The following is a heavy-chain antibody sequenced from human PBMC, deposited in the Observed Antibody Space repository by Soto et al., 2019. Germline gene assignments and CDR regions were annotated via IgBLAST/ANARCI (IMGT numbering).Heavy chain of an antibody. J-gene: IGHJ5*02. CDR3: AGGDSIGYPTGWFDP. Sequence: QVQLVQSGAEVRKPGASVQVSCKASGYTFTRYSINWVRQAPGQGLEWVGWISNYNGDTKYAEKFQGRVTLTTDTFTTTSYMDLRSLTSDDTAMYFCAGGDSIGYPTGWFDPWGQGTLVTVLS. CDR1: GYTFTRYS. V-gene: IGHV1-18*04. CDR2: ISNYNGDT. D-gene: IGHD6-19*01.